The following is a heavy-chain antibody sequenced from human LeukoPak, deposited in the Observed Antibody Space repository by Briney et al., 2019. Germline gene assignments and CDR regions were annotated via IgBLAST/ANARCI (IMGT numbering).Heavy chain of an antibody. CDR1: GGSFSGYY. V-gene: IGHV4-34*01. J-gene: IGHJ4*02. D-gene: IGHD3-22*01. CDR3: ASRPYYYDSSGPGYAY. Sequence: SETLSLTCAAYGGSFSGYYWSWIRQAPGKGLEWIGEINHSGSTNYNPSLKSRVTISVDTSKNQFSLKLSSVTAADTAVYYCASRPYYYDSSGPGYAYWGQGTLVTVPS. CDR2: INHSGST.